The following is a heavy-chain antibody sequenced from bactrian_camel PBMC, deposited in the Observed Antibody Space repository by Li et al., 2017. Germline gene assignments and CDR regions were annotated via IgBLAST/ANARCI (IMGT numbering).Heavy chain of an antibody. CDR2: MKSDGTT. Sequence: QVQLVESGGGSVQTGGSLRLSCTASEYTFDEADMGWYRQAPGNECELVSTMKSDGTTEYGDSVKGRFAISQDSAKNTVYLQMNSLKPEDTAMYYCAADPPYCPTAARDKNSFRAWGHGTQVTVS. J-gene: IGHJ6*01. V-gene: IGHV3S53*01. D-gene: IGHD1*01. CDR3: AADPPYCPTAARDKNSFRA. CDR1: EYTFDEAD.